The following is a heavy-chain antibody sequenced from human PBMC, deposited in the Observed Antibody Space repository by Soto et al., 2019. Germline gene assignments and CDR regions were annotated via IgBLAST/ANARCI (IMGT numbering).Heavy chain of an antibody. J-gene: IGHJ4*02. CDR1: GFTFSSYA. CDR2: ISGSGGST. D-gene: IGHD3-10*01. V-gene: IGHV3-23*01. Sequence: VGSLRLSCAAYGFTFSSYAMSWVRQAPGKGLEWVSAISGSGGSTYYADSVKGRFTISRDNSKNTLYLQMNSLRAEDTAVYYCAKDPMFYGSGSYDFDYWGQGTLVTVSS. CDR3: AKDPMFYGSGSYDFDY.